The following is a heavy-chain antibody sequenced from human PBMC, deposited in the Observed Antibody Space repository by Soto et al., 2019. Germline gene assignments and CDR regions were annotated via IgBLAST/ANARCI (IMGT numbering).Heavy chain of an antibody. D-gene: IGHD4-17*01. CDR2: ISYDGSNK. CDR3: AKADYGDYLGY. CDR1: GFTFSSYG. V-gene: IGHV3-30*18. Sequence: QVQLVESGGGVVQPGRSLRLSCAASGFTFSSYGMHWVRQAPGKGLEWVAVISYDGSNKYYADSVKGRFTISRDNSKNALYLQMNSLRAEDTGVYYCAKADYGDYLGYWGQGTLVTVSS. J-gene: IGHJ4*02.